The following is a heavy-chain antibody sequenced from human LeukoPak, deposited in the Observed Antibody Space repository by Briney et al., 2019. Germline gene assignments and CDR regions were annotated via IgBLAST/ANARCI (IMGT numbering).Heavy chain of an antibody. J-gene: IGHJ4*02. CDR1: GGTFSSYA. CDR3: ARNEIAAAGSFDY. V-gene: IGHV1-69*04. Sequence: SVKVSRKASGGTFSSYAISWVRQAPGQGLEWMGRIIPILGIANYAQKFQGRVTITADKSTSTAYMELSSLRSEDTAVYYCARNEIAAAGSFDYWGQGTLVTVSS. D-gene: IGHD6-13*01. CDR2: IIPILGIA.